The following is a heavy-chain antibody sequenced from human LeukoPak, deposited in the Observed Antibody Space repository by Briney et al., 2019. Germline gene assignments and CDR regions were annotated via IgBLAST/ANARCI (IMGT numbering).Heavy chain of an antibody. D-gene: IGHD3-22*01. CDR1: GFTVSSDY. Sequence: GSLRLSCAASGFTVSSDYMSWVRQAPGKGLEWVSIIYSGGSTYYADSVKGRFTISRDNSKNTLYLQMNSLRAEDTAVYYCARVANYYDSSAYFYMDVWGRGTTVTVSS. V-gene: IGHV3-53*01. CDR3: ARVANYYDSSAYFYMDV. CDR2: IYSGGST. J-gene: IGHJ6*03.